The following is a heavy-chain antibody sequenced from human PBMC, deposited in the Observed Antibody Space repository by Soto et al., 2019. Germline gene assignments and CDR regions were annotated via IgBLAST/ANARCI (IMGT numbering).Heavy chain of an antibody. CDR3: AGQPTAGSYYDLGSYYYYYAMDV. V-gene: IGHV4-59*08. CDR1: GGSISSYY. CDR2: INHSGST. D-gene: IGHD3-10*01. Sequence: SETLSLTCTVSGGSISSYYWSWIRQPPGKGLEWIGQINHSGSTNYNPSLKSRVTISVDTSKNQFSLKLSSVTAADTAVYYCAGQPTAGSYYDLGSYYYYYAMDVWGQGTTVTVSS. J-gene: IGHJ6*02.